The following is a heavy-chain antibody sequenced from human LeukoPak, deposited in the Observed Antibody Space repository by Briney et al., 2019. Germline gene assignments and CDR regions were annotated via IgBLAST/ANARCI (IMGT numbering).Heavy chain of an antibody. V-gene: IGHV4-30-2*01. CDR1: GGSISSGGYS. Sequence: PSETLSLTCAVSGGSISSGGYSWGWIRQPPGKGLEWIGYIYHSGSTYYNPSLKSRVTISVDRSKNQFSLKLSSVTAADTAVYYCARTTTIFGGDWFDPWGQGTLVTVSS. J-gene: IGHJ5*02. CDR3: ARTTTIFGGDWFDP. CDR2: IYHSGST. D-gene: IGHD3-3*01.